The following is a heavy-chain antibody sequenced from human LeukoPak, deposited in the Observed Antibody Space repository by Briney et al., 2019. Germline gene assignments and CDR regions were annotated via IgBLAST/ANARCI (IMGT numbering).Heavy chain of an antibody. CDR1: GYSFTSYW. CDR3: ARPTQPYYYDSSGYNF. V-gene: IGHV5-51*01. J-gene: IGHJ4*02. CDR2: IYPGDSDT. Sequence: GESLKISCKGSGYSFTSYWIGWVRQMPGKVLEWMGIIYPGDSDTRYSPSFQGQVTISADKSISTAYLQWSSLKASDTAMYYCARPTQPYYYDSSGYNFWGQGTLVTVSS. D-gene: IGHD3-22*01.